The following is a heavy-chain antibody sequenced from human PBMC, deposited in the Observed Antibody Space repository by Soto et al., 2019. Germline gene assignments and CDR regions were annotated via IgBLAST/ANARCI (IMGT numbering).Heavy chain of an antibody. CDR1: GGTFSTYA. CDR2: IIPIFGTT. Sequence: QVQLVQSGAEVKKPGSSVKASCKASGGTFSTYAFSWVRQAPGQGLEWMGGIIPIFGTTNYAQKFQGRVTITADESTSTAYMELSSLRSEDTAVYYCATIPKPSYYDTRPPYFFHYWGQGTLVTVSS. CDR3: ATIPKPSYYDTRPPYFFHY. D-gene: IGHD3-22*01. V-gene: IGHV1-69*01. J-gene: IGHJ4*02.